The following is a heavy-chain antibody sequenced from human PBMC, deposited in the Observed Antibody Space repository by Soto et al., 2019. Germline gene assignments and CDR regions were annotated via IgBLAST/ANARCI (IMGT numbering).Heavy chain of an antibody. J-gene: IGHJ4*02. D-gene: IGHD2-2*01. Sequence: GASVKVSCKASGYTFTGYYMHWVRQAPGQGLEWMGWINPNSGGTNYAQKFQGWVTMTRDTSISTAYMELSRLRSDDTAVYYCARGKGGCSSTSCYEYFDYWGQGTLVTVSS. CDR2: INPNSGGT. CDR3: ARGKGGCSSTSCYEYFDY. V-gene: IGHV1-2*04. CDR1: GYTFTGYY.